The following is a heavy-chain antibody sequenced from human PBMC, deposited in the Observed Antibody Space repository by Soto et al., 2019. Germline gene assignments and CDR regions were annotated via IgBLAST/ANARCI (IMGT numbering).Heavy chain of an antibody. CDR2: IYPSDSDT. CDR3: ARTFSNGWPDGHYYYYGMDV. V-gene: IGHV5-51*01. J-gene: IGHJ6*02. D-gene: IGHD6-19*01. Sequence: PGESLKISCKGSGYSFTSYWIGWVRQMPGKGLEWMGIIYPSDSDTRYSPSFQGQVTISADKSISTAYLQWSTLKASDTAMYYCARTFSNGWPDGHYYYYGMDVWGQGTTVTVSS. CDR1: GYSFTSYW.